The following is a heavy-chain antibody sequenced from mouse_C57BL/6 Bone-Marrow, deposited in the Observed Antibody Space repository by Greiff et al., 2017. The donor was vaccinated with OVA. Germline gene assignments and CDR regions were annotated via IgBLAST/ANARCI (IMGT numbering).Heavy chain of an antibody. J-gene: IGHJ2*01. CDR1: GFTFSSYG. V-gene: IGHV5-6*01. Sequence: EVKLVESGGDLVKPGGSLKLSCAASGFTFSSYGMSWVRQTPDKRLEWVATISSGGSYTYYPDSVKGRFTISRDNAKNTLELQMSSLKSEDTAMYGCARHRLPFDYWGQGTTLTVSS. CDR2: ISSGGSYT. CDR3: ARHRLPFDY.